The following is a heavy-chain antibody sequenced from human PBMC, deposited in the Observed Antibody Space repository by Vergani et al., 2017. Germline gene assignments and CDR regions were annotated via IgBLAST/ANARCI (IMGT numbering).Heavy chain of an antibody. J-gene: IGHJ4*02. Sequence: EVQLVESGGGLVQPGGSLRLSCAASGFTFDDYAMHWVRQAPGKGLEWLGHIRRRSEHYATAYGPSLIGRATISRDDSTNTAYLQLSSLGTDDTAIYFCSAQTQSCHDYWGQGTLVAVSS. CDR2: IRRRSEHYAT. V-gene: IGHV3-73*01. D-gene: IGHD3-10*01. CDR3: SAQTQSCHDY. CDR1: GFTFDDYA.